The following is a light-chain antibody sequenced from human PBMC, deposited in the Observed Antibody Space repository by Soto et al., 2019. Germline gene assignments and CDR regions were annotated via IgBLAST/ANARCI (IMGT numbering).Light chain of an antibody. CDR1: SSNVGSST. J-gene: IGLJ2*01. CDR3: ATWDDTVKGVV. V-gene: IGLV1-44*01. Sequence: QSVLTQPPSASGTPGQRVTISCSGSSSNVGSSTVNWYQQLPGTAPTLLIYSNAQRPSGVPDRFSGSKSGTSASLAISGLQAEDEADYYCATWDDTVKGVVFGGGTKVTVL. CDR2: SNA.